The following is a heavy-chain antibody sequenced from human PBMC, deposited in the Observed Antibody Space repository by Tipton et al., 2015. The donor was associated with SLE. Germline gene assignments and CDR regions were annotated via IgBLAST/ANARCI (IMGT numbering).Heavy chain of an antibody. V-gene: IGHV3-23*01. CDR2: ITDTGGNT. J-gene: IGHJ4*02. D-gene: IGHD4-11*01. Sequence: SLRLSCAASRFTFSNYGMHWVRQAPGEGLEWVSTITDTGGNTDYADSVKGRFTISRDNSNNTLYLQMNSLRAEDTAIYYCAKDLDYSNYPYFFDYWGQGTLVTVSS. CDR3: AKDLDYSNYPYFFDY. CDR1: RFTFSNYG.